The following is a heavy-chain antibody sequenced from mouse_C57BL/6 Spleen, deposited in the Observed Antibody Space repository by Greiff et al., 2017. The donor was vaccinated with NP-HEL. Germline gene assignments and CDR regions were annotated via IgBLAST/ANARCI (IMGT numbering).Heavy chain of an antibody. D-gene: IGHD1-1*01. CDR2: INPSSGYT. V-gene: IGHV1-4*01. J-gene: IGHJ2*01. CDR3: ARWAYGSSPFDY. CDR1: GYTFTSYT. Sequence: LVESGAELARPGASVKMSYKASGYTFTSYTMHWVKQRPGQGLEWIGYINPSSGYTKYNQKFKDKATLTANKSSSTAYMQLSSLTSEDSAVYYCARWAYGSSPFDYWGQGTTLTVSS.